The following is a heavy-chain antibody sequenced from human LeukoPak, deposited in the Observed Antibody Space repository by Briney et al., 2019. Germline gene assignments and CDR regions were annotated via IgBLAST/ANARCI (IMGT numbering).Heavy chain of an antibody. CDR3: ARRAGYDAFDI. CDR1: GGSISSGGYS. J-gene: IGHJ3*02. CDR2: IYHSGST. Sequence: SETLSLTCAVSGGSISSGGYSWSWIRQPPGKGLEWIGYIYHSGSTYYNPSLKSRVTISVDRSKNQFSLKLNSVTAADTAVYSCARRAGYDAFDIWGQGTMVTVS. V-gene: IGHV4-30-2*01. D-gene: IGHD5-12*01.